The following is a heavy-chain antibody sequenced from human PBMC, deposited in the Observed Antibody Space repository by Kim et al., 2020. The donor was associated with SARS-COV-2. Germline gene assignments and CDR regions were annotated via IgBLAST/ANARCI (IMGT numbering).Heavy chain of an antibody. CDR1: GYSFTSYW. Sequence: GESLKISCQGSGYSFTSYWIGWVRQMPGKGLEWMGIIYPGDSDTRYSPSFQGQVTISADKSISTAYLQWSSLKASDTAMYYCARRGYCSGGSCYSGADYFDYWGQGTLVTVSS. CDR2: IYPGDSDT. CDR3: ARRGYCSGGSCYSGADYFDY. J-gene: IGHJ4*02. V-gene: IGHV5-51*01. D-gene: IGHD2-15*01.